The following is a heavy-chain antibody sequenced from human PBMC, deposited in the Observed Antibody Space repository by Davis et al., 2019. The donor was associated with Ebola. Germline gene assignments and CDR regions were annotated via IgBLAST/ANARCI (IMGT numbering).Heavy chain of an antibody. D-gene: IGHD6-6*01. Sequence: GESLKISCAASGFTFSSYSMNWVRQAPGKGLEWVSSISSSSSYIYYADSVKGRFTISRDNSKNTLYLQMNSLRAEDTAVYYCARRSSQALDWGQGTLVTVSS. CDR3: ARRSSQALD. V-gene: IGHV3-21*01. CDR2: ISSSSSYI. CDR1: GFTFSSYS. J-gene: IGHJ4*02.